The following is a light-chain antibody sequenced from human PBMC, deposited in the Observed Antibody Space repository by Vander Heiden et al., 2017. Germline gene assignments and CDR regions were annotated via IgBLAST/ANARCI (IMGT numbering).Light chain of an antibody. CDR3: SSYTSRSSWV. V-gene: IGLV2-14*01. CDR2: DVS. J-gene: IGLJ3*02. Sequence: QSARTQPASLSGAPGQSITISCTGTSSDIGGYNYVSWYQQHPGKVPKLMIYDVSNRPAGISNRFSGSKSGNTASLTISGLQPEDEADYYCSSYTSRSSWVFGGGTKLTVL. CDR1: SSDIGGYNY.